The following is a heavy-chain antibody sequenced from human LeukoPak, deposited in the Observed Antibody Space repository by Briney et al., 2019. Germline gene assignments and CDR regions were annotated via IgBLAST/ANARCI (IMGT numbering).Heavy chain of an antibody. J-gene: IGHJ5*02. V-gene: IGHV4-4*02. Sequence: SGTLSLNCAVSGGSISSSNWWSWVRQPPGKGLEWIGEIYHSGSTNYNPSLKSRVTISVDKSKNQFSLKLSSVTAADTAVYYCARGPRYCSGGSCYSGTRGWFDPWGQGTLVTVSS. CDR1: GGSISSSNW. CDR2: IYHSGST. D-gene: IGHD2-15*01. CDR3: ARGPRYCSGGSCYSGTRGWFDP.